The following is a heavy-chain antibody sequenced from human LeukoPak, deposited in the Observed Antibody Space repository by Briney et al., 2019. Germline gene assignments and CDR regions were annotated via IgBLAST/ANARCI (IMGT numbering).Heavy chain of an antibody. Sequence: PSVNLLCRVSGYTFTGYYMHGVRQAPGQGLEWMGWINPNRGGTNYAQKFQGRVTMTRDTSISTAYMELSRLRSDDTAVYYCARDGADSSPGYMDVWGKGTTGTVSS. D-gene: IGHD6-13*01. CDR1: GYTFTGYY. CDR2: INPNRGGT. V-gene: IGHV1-2*02. J-gene: IGHJ6*03. CDR3: ARDGADSSPGYMDV.